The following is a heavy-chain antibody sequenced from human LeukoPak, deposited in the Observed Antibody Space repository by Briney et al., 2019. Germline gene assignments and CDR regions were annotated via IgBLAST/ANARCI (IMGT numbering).Heavy chain of an antibody. CDR2: IYHSGST. Sequence: SQTLSLTCAVSGGSISSGGYSWSWIRQPPGKGLEWIGYIYHSGSTYYNPSLKSRVTISVDRSKNQFSLKLSSVTAADTAVYYCAMLYSGYVPKGLVYDYWGQGTLVTVSS. J-gene: IGHJ4*02. D-gene: IGHD5-12*01. V-gene: IGHV4-30-2*01. CDR1: GGSISSGGYS. CDR3: AMLYSGYVPKGLVYDY.